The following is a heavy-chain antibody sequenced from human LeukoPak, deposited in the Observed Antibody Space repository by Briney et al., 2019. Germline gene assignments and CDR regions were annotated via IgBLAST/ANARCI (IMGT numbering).Heavy chain of an antibody. CDR1: GGSISSYY. V-gene: IGHV4-59*01. D-gene: IGHD4-23*01. CDR2: IYYSGST. J-gene: IGHJ4*02. CDR3: AGVRAGFDY. Sequence: PSETLSLTCTVSGGSISSYYWSWIRQPPGKGLEWIGYIYYSGSTNYNPSLKSRVTISVDTSKNQFSLKLGSVTAADTAVYYCAGVRAGFDYWGQGTLVTVSS.